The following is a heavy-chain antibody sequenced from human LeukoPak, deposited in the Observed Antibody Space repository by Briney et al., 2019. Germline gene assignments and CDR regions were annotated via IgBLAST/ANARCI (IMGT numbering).Heavy chain of an antibody. D-gene: IGHD3-22*01. V-gene: IGHV4-4*02. J-gene: IGHJ4*02. CDR3: ARVRRDSSGYNLFDY. CDR1: GGSISSSNW. CDR2: IYHSGST. Sequence: KPSETLSLTCTVSGGSISSSNWWSWVRQPPGKGLEWIGEIYHSGSTNYNPSLKSRVTISVDKSKNQFSLKLSSVTAADTAVYYCARVRRDSSGYNLFDYWGQGTLVTVSS.